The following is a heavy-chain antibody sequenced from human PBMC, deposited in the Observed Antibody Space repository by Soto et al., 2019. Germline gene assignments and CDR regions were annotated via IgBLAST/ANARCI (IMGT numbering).Heavy chain of an antibody. CDR2: IKGSHAGGTT. CDR1: GFTFTKAY. J-gene: IGHJ4*02. V-gene: IGHV3-15*01. D-gene: IGHD1-26*01. CDR3: ATEGGYPGSNFDGAY. Sequence: EVQLVESGGGLVEPGGSIRLSCVASGFTFTKAYMTWVRQAPGKGLEWVGRIKGSHAGGTTDYATSVKGRFTISRDDSKNTLYLQMTSLKTEDTSVYYCATEGGYPGSNFDGAYWGQGTLVTVSS.